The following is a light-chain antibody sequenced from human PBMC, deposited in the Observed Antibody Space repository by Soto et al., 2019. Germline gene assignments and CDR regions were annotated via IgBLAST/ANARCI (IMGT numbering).Light chain of an antibody. V-gene: IGLV2-14*02. CDR3: SSYTTAYTQV. CDR2: KGT. CDR1: SSDVGAYNS. Sequence: QSALAQPASVSGSPGQSITISCTGTSSDVGAYNSVSWYQQHPHKAPQVIIYKGTQRPSGVSNRFSGSTSGNAASLTISRLQAEDEAHYYCSSYTTAYTQVFGGGTQLTV. J-gene: IGLJ3*02.